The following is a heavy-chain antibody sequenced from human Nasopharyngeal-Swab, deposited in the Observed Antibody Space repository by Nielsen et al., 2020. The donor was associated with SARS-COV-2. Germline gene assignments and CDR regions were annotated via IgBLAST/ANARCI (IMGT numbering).Heavy chain of an antibody. V-gene: IGHV1-69*13. Sequence: SVKVSCKASGGTFSSYAISWVRQAPGQGLEWMGGIIPIFGTANYAQKFQGRVTITADESTSTAYMELSSLRSEDTAVYCCARDLWRRAARDYYYYGMDVWGQGTTVTVSS. D-gene: IGHD3-3*01. CDR1: GGTFSSYA. CDR2: IIPIFGTA. CDR3: ARDLWRRAARDYYYYGMDV. J-gene: IGHJ6*02.